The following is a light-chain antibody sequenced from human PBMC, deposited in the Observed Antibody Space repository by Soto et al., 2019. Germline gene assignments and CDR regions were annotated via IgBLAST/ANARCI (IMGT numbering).Light chain of an antibody. V-gene: IGKV3-15*01. CDR1: QSVSSN. Sequence: EIVMTQSPATLSVSPGERATLSCRASQSVSSNLAWYQQKPGQAPRLLIYGASTRATGTPARFSGSGSGTEFTLTISSLQSEDFAVYYCQQYNNLWTFGQGTKVEI. J-gene: IGKJ1*01. CDR3: QQYNNLWT. CDR2: GAS.